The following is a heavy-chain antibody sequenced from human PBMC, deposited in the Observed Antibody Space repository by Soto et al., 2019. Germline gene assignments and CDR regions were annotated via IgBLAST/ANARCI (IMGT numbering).Heavy chain of an antibody. Sequence: GEALKIFCKGSGYSFTSHWIGWVRPMPGKGLGWVGIIYPGDYDTRYSPSFQGQVTISADKSISTAYLQWSSLKASDSAMYYCARHGCSSTICYDIYYYYGMDVWGQGTTVTVSS. CDR3: ARHGCSSTICYDIYYYYGMDV. D-gene: IGHD2-2*01. V-gene: IGHV5-51*01. J-gene: IGHJ6*02. CDR1: GYSFTSHW. CDR2: IYPGDYDT.